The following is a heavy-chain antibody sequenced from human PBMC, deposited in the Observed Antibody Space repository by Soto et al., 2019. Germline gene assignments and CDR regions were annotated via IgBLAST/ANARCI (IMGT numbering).Heavy chain of an antibody. CDR2: ISGSGGST. CDR1: GFTFSSYA. D-gene: IGHD1-26*01. Sequence: EVQLLESGGGLVQPGGSLRLSCAASGFTFSSYAMSWVRQAPGKGLEWVSAISGSGGSTYYADSVKGRFTISRDNSKNTLYLQMNSLXAEDTXVYYCAKAXXVGRGYYYYYGMDVWGQGTTVSVSS. J-gene: IGHJ6*02. CDR3: AKAXXVGRGYYYYYGMDV. V-gene: IGHV3-23*01.